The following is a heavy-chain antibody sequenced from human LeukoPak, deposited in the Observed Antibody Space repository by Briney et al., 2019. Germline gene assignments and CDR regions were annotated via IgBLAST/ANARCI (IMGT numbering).Heavy chain of an antibody. CDR2: INPNSGGT. D-gene: IGHD6-19*01. Sequence: ASVKVSCKASGYTFTGYYMHWVRRAPGQGLEWMGWINPNSGGTNYAQKFQGWVTMTRDTSISTAYMELSRLRSDDTAVYYCARGAVADIYYFDYWGQGTLVTVSS. CDR3: ARGAVADIYYFDY. CDR1: GYTFTGYY. J-gene: IGHJ4*02. V-gene: IGHV1-2*04.